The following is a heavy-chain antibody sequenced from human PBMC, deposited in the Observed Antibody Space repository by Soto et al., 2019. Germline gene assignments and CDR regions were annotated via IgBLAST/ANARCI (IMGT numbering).Heavy chain of an antibody. Sequence: SVKVSCKASGGTFSSYTISWVRQAPGQGLEWMGRIIPILGIANYAQKFQGRVTITADKSTSTAYMELSSLRSEDTAVYYCARMGSPPHWYFDLWRRGTLVTSPQ. V-gene: IGHV1-69*02. J-gene: IGHJ2*01. CDR3: ARMGSPPHWYFDL. CDR1: GGTFSSYT. CDR2: IIPILGIA. D-gene: IGHD1-26*01.